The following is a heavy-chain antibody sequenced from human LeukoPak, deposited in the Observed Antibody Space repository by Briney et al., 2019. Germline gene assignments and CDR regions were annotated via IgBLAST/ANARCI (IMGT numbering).Heavy chain of an antibody. D-gene: IGHD4-17*01. Sequence: PSETLSLTCTVSGGSVSSGSYYWSWTRQPPGKGLEWIGYVYYSGSTNYNPSLKSRVTISVDTSKNQFSLKLSSVTAADTAVYYCARVHYGDYPFGYWGQGTLVTVSS. CDR2: VYYSGST. V-gene: IGHV4-61*01. CDR1: GGSVSSGSYY. CDR3: ARVHYGDYPFGY. J-gene: IGHJ4*02.